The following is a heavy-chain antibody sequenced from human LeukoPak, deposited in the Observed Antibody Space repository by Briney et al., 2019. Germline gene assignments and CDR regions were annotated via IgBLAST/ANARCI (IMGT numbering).Heavy chain of an antibody. V-gene: IGHV3-74*01. Sequence: GGSLRLSCAASGFTFSNYWMHWVRQAPGKGLVCVSRISSDGSITIYADSVKGRFTISRENAKNTLYLQMNSLRAEDTAVYYCARTAYSDYSLGFWGQGTLVTVSS. J-gene: IGHJ4*02. CDR3: ARTAYSDYSLGF. CDR1: GFTFSNYW. CDR2: ISSDGSIT. D-gene: IGHD5-12*01.